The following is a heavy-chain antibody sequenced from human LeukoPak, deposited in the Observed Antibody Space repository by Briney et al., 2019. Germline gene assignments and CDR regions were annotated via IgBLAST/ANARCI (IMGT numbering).Heavy chain of an antibody. Sequence: ASVKVSCKASGYTFSAYGFIWARQAPGQGLEWMGWISIYNGNTNYAQKLQGRVTMTTDTSTNTAYMELRTLRSDDTAVYYCASITDYYDSSGYIRGSAEYFQHWGQGTLVTVSS. J-gene: IGHJ1*01. D-gene: IGHD3-22*01. CDR3: ASITDYYDSSGYIRGSAEYFQH. CDR1: GYTFSAYG. V-gene: IGHV1-18*01. CDR2: ISIYNGNT.